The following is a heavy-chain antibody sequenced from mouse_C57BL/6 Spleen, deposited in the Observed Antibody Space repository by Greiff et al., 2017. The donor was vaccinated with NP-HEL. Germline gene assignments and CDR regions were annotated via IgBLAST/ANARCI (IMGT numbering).Heavy chain of an antibody. V-gene: IGHV5-6*02. Sequence: DVKLVESGGDLVKPGGSLKLSCAASGFTFSSYGMSWVRQTPDKRLEWVATISSGGSYTYYPDSVKGRFTISRDNAKNTLYLQMSSLKSEDTAMYYCASHYSNYRVYFDYWGQGTTLTVSS. D-gene: IGHD2-5*01. CDR3: ASHYSNYRVYFDY. J-gene: IGHJ2*01. CDR2: ISSGGSYT. CDR1: GFTFSSYG.